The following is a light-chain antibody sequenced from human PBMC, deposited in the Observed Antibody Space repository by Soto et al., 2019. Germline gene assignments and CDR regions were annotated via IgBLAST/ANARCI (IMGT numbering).Light chain of an antibody. CDR1: QSISSW. Sequence: DIQMTQSPSTLSATAGDRVTITCRASQSISSWLAWYQHKPGKAPKLLIYDASNLDSGDPSRFSGSGSGTEFSLTISTLQPDDCATYYCQQYENYWTFGQGTRVEIK. CDR3: QQYENYWT. J-gene: IGKJ1*01. V-gene: IGKV1-5*01. CDR2: DAS.